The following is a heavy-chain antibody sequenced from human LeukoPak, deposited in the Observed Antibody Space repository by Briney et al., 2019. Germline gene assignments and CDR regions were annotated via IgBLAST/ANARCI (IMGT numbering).Heavy chain of an antibody. CDR1: GVAFSRYG. CDR2: IWDDGSNQ. V-gene: IGHV3-33*01. CDR3: VRGRGSSWYFDY. J-gene: IGHJ4*02. D-gene: IGHD6-13*01. Sequence: PGRSLRLSCAAPGVAFSRYGMHWVRQAPGKGLEWVAVIWDDGSNQKYADSVKGRFTISRDNSKNTLYLQMNSLRAEDTAVYYCVRGRGSSWYFDYWGQGTLVTVSS.